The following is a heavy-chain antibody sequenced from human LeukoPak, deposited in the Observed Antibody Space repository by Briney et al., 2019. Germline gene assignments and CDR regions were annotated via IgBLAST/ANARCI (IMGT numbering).Heavy chain of an antibody. CDR1: GGTFSSYA. V-gene: IGHV1-69*05. Sequence: SVKVSCKASGGTFSSYAISWVRQAPGQGLEWMGRIIPIFGTANYAQKFQGRVTITTDESTSTAYMELSSQRSEDTAVYYCASGSRDGNYYYYYMDVWGKGTTVTVSS. CDR3: ASGSRDGNYYYYYMDV. D-gene: IGHD2-15*01. CDR2: IIPIFGTA. J-gene: IGHJ6*03.